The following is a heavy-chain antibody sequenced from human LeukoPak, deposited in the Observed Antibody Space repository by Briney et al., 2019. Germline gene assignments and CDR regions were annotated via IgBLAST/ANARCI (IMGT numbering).Heavy chain of an antibody. Sequence: GGSLRLSCAASGFTFSSFSMNWVRQAPGKGLEWISYITSSSSSTYYTDSVKGRFTISRDNAKNSLYLQMNSLRAEDTAVYYCARVIGSYGDSAYWGQGTLVTVSS. V-gene: IGHV3-48*04. D-gene: IGHD4-17*01. J-gene: IGHJ4*02. CDR1: GFTFSSFS. CDR2: ITSSSSST. CDR3: ARVIGSYGDSAY.